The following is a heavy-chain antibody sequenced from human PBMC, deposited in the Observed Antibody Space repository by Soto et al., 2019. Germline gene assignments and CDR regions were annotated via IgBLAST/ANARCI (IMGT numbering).Heavy chain of an antibody. J-gene: IGHJ5*02. CDR3: AKYRSPTTVKTWFDP. Sequence: PGGSLRLSCAASGFTLSGYAMDWVRQAPGKGLECVSGISSNGGGTYYANSVQGRFTISRDNSKNTLYLQMNSLRAEDTAVYYCAKYRSPTTVKTWFDPWGQGTLVTVS. D-gene: IGHD4-4*01. V-gene: IGHV3-64*04. CDR2: ISSNGGGT. CDR1: GFTLSGYA.